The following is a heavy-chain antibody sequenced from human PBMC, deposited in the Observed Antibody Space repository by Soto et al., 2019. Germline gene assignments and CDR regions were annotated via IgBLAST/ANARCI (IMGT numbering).Heavy chain of an antibody. D-gene: IGHD3-10*01. CDR2: ISYDGSNK. V-gene: IGHV3-30*18. J-gene: IGHJ4*02. Sequence: GGSLRLSCAASGFTFSSYGMHWVRQAPGKGLEWVAVISYDGSNKYYADSVKGRFTISRDNSKNRLYLQMNSLRAEDTAVYYCAKATYRITMVRGPFDYWGQGTLVTVSS. CDR1: GFTFSSYG. CDR3: AKATYRITMVRGPFDY.